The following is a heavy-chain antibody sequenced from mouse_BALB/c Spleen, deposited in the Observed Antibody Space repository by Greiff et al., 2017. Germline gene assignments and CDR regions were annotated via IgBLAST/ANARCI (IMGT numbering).Heavy chain of an antibody. CDR3: ARVLLNAMGY. CDR1: GFTFSSYA. D-gene: IGHD1-1*01. CDR2: ISSGGST. J-gene: IGHJ4*01. V-gene: IGHV5-6-5*01. Sequence: EVQLVESGGGLVKPGGSLKLSCAASGFTFSSYAMSWVRQTPEKRLEWVASISSGGSTYYPDSVKGRFTISRDNARNILYLQMSSLRSEDTAMYYCARVLLNAMGYWGQGTSGTVSS.